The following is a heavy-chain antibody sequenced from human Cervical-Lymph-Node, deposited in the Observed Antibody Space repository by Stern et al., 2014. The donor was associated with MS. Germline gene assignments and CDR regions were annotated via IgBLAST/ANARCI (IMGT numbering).Heavy chain of an antibody. Sequence: VQLVQSGAEVKKPGASVTVSCNVSGHPLSELAIHWLRQLPTSGLEWLGQFDPKDCDTVYAQRLQVRLTMSEYTTSVTSCMTLTPLTSDYPAGYYFATGRAVKWGPGTLVAVSS. CDR1: GHPLSELA. CDR3: ATGRAVK. CDR2: FDPKDCDT. V-gene: IGHV1-24*01. J-gene: IGHJ4*02. D-gene: IGHD3-10*01.